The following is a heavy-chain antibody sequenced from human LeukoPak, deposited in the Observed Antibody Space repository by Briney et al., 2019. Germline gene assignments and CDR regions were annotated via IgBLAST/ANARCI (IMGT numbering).Heavy chain of an antibody. CDR2: IYYSGGT. D-gene: IGHD3-22*01. CDR1: GVSISSYY. J-gene: IGHJ4*02. V-gene: IGHV4-59*08. CDR3: ARRGGDSSGNFDY. Sequence: SETLSLTCTVSGVSISSYYWSWIRQPPGKGLYWIGYIYYSGGTNYNPSLKSRVTISVDTSKKQFSLRLRSVTAADTAVYYCARRGGDSSGNFDYWGQGTLVTVSS.